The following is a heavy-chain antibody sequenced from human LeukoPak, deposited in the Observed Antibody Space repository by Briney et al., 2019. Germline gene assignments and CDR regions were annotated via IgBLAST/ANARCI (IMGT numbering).Heavy chain of an antibody. Sequence: ASVKVSCKASGYTFTGYYMHWVRQAPGQGLEWMGWINPNSGGTNYAQKFQGWVTMTRDTSISTAYMELSRLKSDDTAVYYCARSHNRYSYGYFSYWGQGTLVTVSS. J-gene: IGHJ4*02. V-gene: IGHV1-2*04. CDR1: GYTFTGYY. D-gene: IGHD5-18*01. CDR2: INPNSGGT. CDR3: ARSHNRYSYGYFSY.